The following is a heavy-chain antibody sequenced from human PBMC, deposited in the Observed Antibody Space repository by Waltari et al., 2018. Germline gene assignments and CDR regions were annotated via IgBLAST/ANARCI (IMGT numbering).Heavy chain of an antibody. D-gene: IGHD6-13*01. CDR3: ASTGYSSSWTVDY. CDR2: IYTSGST. V-gene: IGHV4-61*02. Sequence: QVQLQESGPGLVKPSQTLSLTCTVSGGSISSGSYYWSWIRQPAGKGLDWIGRIYTSGSTNSTPSLKSRVTISVDTSKNQFSLKLSSVTAADTAVYYCASTGYSSSWTVDYWGQGTLVTVSS. J-gene: IGHJ4*02. CDR1: GGSISSGSYY.